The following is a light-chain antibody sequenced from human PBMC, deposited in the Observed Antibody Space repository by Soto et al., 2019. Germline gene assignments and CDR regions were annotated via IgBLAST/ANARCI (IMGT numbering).Light chain of an antibody. CDR2: EVS. CDR1: SSDVGYYNY. V-gene: IGLV2-14*01. Sequence: QSALTQPASVSGSPGQSITISCTGTSSDVGYYNYVSWYQHHPGKAPKLMIYEVSNRPSGVSNRFSGSKSGNTASLTVSGLRAEDEADYYCISFTASGTYVFGTGTKVTV. J-gene: IGLJ1*01. CDR3: ISFTASGTYV.